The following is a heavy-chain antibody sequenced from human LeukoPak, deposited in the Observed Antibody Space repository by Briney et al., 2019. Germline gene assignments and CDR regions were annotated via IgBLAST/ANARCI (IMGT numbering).Heavy chain of an antibody. CDR2: ISDSGAAK. D-gene: IGHD2-21*01. J-gene: IGHJ4*02. Sequence: PAGSLRLSCTASGFTFSSYEFNWVRQAPGMGLEWISYISDSGAAKYYAESVRGRFSVYRDNAKNSVYLQMDSLRVEDPAVYYCAQEMADCGGDCYDSWGQGTLVTVSS. V-gene: IGHV3-48*03. CDR1: GFTFSSYE. CDR3: AQEMADCGGDCYDS.